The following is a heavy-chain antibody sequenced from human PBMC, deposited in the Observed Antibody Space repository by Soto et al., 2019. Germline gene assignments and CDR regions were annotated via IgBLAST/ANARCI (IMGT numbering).Heavy chain of an antibody. CDR1: GYNFSDFG. Sequence: ASVKVSCKASGYNFSDFGITWVRQAPGQGLEWMGWISGKNGNTNYAQKVQGRVTLTADTSTRTAYMEMRALTSDDTGIYYCASSGYYEDSGSFENWGQGTPVTVSS. V-gene: IGHV1-18*04. CDR2: ISGKNGNT. J-gene: IGHJ4*02. CDR3: ASSGYYEDSGSFEN. D-gene: IGHD5-12*01.